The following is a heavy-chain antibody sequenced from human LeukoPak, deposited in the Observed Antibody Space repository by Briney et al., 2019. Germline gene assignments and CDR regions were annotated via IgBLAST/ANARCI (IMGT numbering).Heavy chain of an antibody. CDR1: GFTFSSYT. D-gene: IGHD2-2*01. J-gene: IGHJ4*02. CDR3: ARGPTVLVGYCSSSSGQADY. Sequence: GGSLRLSCAASGFTFSSYTINWVRQAPGKGLEWVSAISGDSRYIYYADSVKGRFTISRDNAKNSLYLQMNNLRVEDAAVYYWARGPTVLVGYCSSSSGQADYWGQGTLVTVPS. CDR2: ISGDSRYI. V-gene: IGHV3-21*01.